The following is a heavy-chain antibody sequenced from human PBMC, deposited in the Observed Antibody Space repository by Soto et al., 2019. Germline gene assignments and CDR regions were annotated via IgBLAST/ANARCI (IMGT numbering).Heavy chain of an antibody. Sequence: GSLRLSCAASGFTFSTYAMNWVRQTPGKGLEWVSGISNRGGGAYYADSVKGRFTISRDNSKNTLFLQMNSLRAEDTAVYYCAKDLGSSGTNGDYFYGMDVWGQGTTVTVSS. D-gene: IGHD1-7*01. CDR2: ISNRGGGA. CDR3: AKDLGSSGTNGDYFYGMDV. CDR1: GFTFSTYA. V-gene: IGHV3-23*01. J-gene: IGHJ6*02.